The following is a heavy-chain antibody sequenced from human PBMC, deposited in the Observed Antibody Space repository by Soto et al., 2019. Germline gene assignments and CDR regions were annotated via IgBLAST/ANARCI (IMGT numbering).Heavy chain of an antibody. CDR2: IIPIFGTA. V-gene: IGHV1-69*06. J-gene: IGHJ4*02. CDR3: AREGVAAPGALDY. D-gene: IGHD6-19*01. CDR1: GVTFSSYA. Sequence: SVKVSCKASGVTFSSYAISWVRQAPGQGLEWMGGIIPIFGTANYAQKFQGRVTITADKSTSTAYMELSSLRSEDTAVYYCAREGVAAPGALDYWGQGTLVTVSS.